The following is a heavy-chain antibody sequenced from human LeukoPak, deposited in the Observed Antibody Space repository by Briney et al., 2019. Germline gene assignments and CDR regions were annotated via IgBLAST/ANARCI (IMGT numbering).Heavy chain of an antibody. CDR2: IIPIFGTA. Sequence: ASVKVSCKASGYTFTSYGIGWVRQAPGQGLEWMGGIIPIFGTANYAQKFQGRVTITADESTSTAYMELSSLRSEDTAVYYCANLVDYWGQGTLVTVSS. J-gene: IGHJ4*02. CDR3: ANLVDY. CDR1: GYTFTSYG. V-gene: IGHV1-69*13.